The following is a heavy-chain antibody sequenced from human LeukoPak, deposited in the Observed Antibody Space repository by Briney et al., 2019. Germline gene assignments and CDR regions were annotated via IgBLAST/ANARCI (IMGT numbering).Heavy chain of an antibody. J-gene: IGHJ4*02. CDR2: IFYDGSNK. V-gene: IGHV3-33*01. D-gene: IGHD6-19*01. Sequence: PGGSLRLSCAASGFTFSSHGMHWVRQAPGKGLEWVAVIFYDGSNKYYADSVKGRFTISRDNSKHTLSLQMSSLRAEDTAVYYCARDSQGCLDYWGQGTLVTVSS. CDR3: ARDSQGCLDY. CDR1: GFTFSSHG.